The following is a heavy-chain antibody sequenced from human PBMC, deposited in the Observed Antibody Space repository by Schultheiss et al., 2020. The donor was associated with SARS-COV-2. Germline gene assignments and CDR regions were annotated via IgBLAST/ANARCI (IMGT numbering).Heavy chain of an antibody. CDR3: AKYGRKAVAGADDWFDP. Sequence: GESLKISCVASGFTFSSHAMSWVRQAPGKGLEWVSAISGSGGTTYYADSVKGRFTISRDNSKNTQYLQMNSLRAEDTAVYYCAKYGRKAVAGADDWFDPWGQGTLVTVSS. D-gene: IGHD6-19*01. V-gene: IGHV3-23*01. CDR1: GFTFSSHA. CDR2: ISGSGGTT. J-gene: IGHJ5*02.